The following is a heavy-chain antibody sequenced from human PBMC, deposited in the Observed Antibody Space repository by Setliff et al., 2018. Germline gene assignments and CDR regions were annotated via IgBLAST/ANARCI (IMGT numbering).Heavy chain of an antibody. Sequence: TLSLTCTVSGGSISSSGYYWGWIRQPPGKGLEWIGSVYYSGATYFNPSLNSRVTISVDTSKNQFSLRLTSVTAADTAVYYCASSQFYINFGSWGQGTLVTVSS. CDR1: GGSISSSGYY. D-gene: IGHD1-1*01. J-gene: IGHJ4*02. CDR3: ASSQFYINFGS. V-gene: IGHV4-39*01. CDR2: VYYSGAT.